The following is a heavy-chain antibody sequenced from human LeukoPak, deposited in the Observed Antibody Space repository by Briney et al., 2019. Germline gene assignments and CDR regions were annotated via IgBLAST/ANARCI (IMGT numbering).Heavy chain of an antibody. CDR1: GGSISSYY. V-gene: IGHV4-59*08. CDR3: ARPCSSTWRGGFQH. CDR2: IYYSGNT. D-gene: IGHD6-13*01. J-gene: IGHJ1*01. Sequence: SETLSLTCTVSGGSISSYYWSWIRQPPGKGLEWIGYIYYSGNTNYNPSLKSRVTISGDTSKNQFSLTLSSVTAADTAVYYCARPCSSTWRGGFQHWGQGTLVTVSS.